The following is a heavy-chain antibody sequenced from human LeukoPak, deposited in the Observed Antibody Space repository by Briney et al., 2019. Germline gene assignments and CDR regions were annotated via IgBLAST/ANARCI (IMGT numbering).Heavy chain of an antibody. J-gene: IGHJ4*02. D-gene: IGHD3-10*01. Sequence: PSETLSLTCTVSGGSISSGGYYWSWIRQPPGKGLEWIGYIYHSGSTYYNPSLKSRVTISVDTSKNQFSLKLSSVTAADTAVYYCARLPRGLVRGRYFDYWGQGTLVTVSS. CDR1: GGSISSGGYY. CDR3: ARLPRGLVRGRYFDY. V-gene: IGHV4-30-2*01. CDR2: IYHSGST.